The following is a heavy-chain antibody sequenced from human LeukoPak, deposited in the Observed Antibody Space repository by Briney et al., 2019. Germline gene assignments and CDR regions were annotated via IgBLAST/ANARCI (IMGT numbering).Heavy chain of an antibody. Sequence: SETLSLTCAVYGGSFSGYYWSWIRQPPGKGLEWIGEINHGGSTNYNPSLKSRVTISVDTSKNQFSLKLSSVTAADTAVYYCARATQATYYYYYMDVWGKGTTVTVSS. D-gene: IGHD1-1*01. CDR2: INHGGST. CDR1: GGSFSGYY. CDR3: ARATQATYYYYYMDV. J-gene: IGHJ6*03. V-gene: IGHV4-34*01.